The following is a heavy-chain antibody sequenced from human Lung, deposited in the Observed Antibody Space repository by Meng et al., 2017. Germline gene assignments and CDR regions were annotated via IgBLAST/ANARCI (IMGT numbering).Heavy chain of an antibody. J-gene: IGHJ4*02. CDR1: GGSFSGYY. Sequence: QSQLQQWGAGLLKPSETLSLTCAVYGGSFSGYYWSWIRQPPGKGLEWIGEIIDSGSTNYNPSLKSRVTISVDTSKNQFSLRVTSVTAADRAVYYCVRRTYSSGWYFDYWGRGTLVTVSS. CDR3: VRRTYSSGWYFDY. CDR2: IIDSGST. V-gene: IGHV4-34*02. D-gene: IGHD6-19*01.